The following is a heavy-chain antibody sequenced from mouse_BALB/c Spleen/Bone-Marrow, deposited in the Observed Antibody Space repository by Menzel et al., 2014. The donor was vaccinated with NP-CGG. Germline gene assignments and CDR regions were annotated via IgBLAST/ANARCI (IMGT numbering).Heavy chain of an antibody. V-gene: IGHV1-80*01. CDR2: FXPGDGDT. J-gene: IGHJ4*01. CDR1: GYEFSSYW. Sequence: VMLVESGAELVRPGSSVKISCKASGYEFSSYWMNWVKQRPGRGLEGMGQFXPGDGDTNYIGKFKGKATLTADKSSSTAYMQVSSLTSEDSAVYFCARVYYGNLDYWGQGTSVTVSS. CDR3: ARVYYGNLDY. D-gene: IGHD2-1*01.